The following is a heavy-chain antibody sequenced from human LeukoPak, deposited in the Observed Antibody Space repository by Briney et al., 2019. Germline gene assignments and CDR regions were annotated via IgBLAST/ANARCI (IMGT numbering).Heavy chain of an antibody. V-gene: IGHV3-15*01. CDR1: GFTFSNAW. CDR3: TTDLDVSYYFDY. J-gene: IGHJ4*02. D-gene: IGHD1-1*01. Sequence: PGGSLRLSCAASGFTFSNAWMSWVRQAPGKGLEWVGRIKSKTDGGTTDYAAPVKGRFTISRDGSKNTLYLQMNSLKTEDTAVYYCTTDLDVSYYFDYWGQGTLVTVSS. CDR2: IKSKTDGGTT.